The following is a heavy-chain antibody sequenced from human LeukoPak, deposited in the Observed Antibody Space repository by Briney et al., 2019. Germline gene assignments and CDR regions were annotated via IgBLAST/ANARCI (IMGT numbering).Heavy chain of an antibody. Sequence: SETLSLTCTVSGGSISSYYWSWIRQPPGKGLEWIGYIYYSGSTNYNPSLKTRVTISVDTSKNQFSLKLSSVTAADTAVYYCARDGAAHFDYWGQGTLVTVSS. CDR3: ARDGAAHFDY. J-gene: IGHJ4*02. D-gene: IGHD6-13*01. V-gene: IGHV4-59*01. CDR1: GGSISSYY. CDR2: IYYSGST.